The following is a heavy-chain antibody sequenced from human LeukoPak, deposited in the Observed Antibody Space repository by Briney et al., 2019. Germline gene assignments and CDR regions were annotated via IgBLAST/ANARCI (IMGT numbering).Heavy chain of an antibody. V-gene: IGHV3-66*01. D-gene: IGHD6-13*01. J-gene: IGHJ4*02. CDR3: ARADSKLAY. Sequence: PAGSLRLSCAGSGFTVSSNYMTWVRQAPGKGLEWVSVMYTLGNTYYADSVRGSFTIFRDNAKTSLYLQMNRLRAEDTVVYYCARADSKLAYWGPGTLVTVSS. CDR1: GFTVSSNY. CDR2: MYTLGNT.